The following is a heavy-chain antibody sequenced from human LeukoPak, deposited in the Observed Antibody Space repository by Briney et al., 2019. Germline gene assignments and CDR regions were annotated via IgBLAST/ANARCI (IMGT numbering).Heavy chain of an antibody. CDR2: IYPGDSDT. D-gene: IGHD2-15*01. CDR3: AILPEGYCSGDSCYGWFDP. CDR1: GYTFTSYW. J-gene: IGHJ5*02. Sequence: GESLKISCKGSGYTFTSYWIGWVRQMPGKGLEWMGIIYPGDSDTRYSPSFQGHVTISADKSISTAYLQWSSLKASDTAMYYCAILPEGYCSGDSCYGWFDPWGQGTLVTVSS. V-gene: IGHV5-51*01.